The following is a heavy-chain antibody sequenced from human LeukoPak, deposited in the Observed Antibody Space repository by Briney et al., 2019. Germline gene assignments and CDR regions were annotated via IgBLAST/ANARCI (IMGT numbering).Heavy chain of an antibody. J-gene: IGHJ4*02. CDR2: IYHSGST. CDR3: ARRVGVALDY. Sequence: SETLSLTCTVSGGSISSSSYYWGWIRQPPGKGLEWIGSIYHSGSTYYNPSLKSRVTISVDTSKNQFSLKLSSVTAADTAVYYCARRVGVALDYWGQGTLVTVSS. V-gene: IGHV4-39*07. CDR1: GGSISSSSYY. D-gene: IGHD2-21*01.